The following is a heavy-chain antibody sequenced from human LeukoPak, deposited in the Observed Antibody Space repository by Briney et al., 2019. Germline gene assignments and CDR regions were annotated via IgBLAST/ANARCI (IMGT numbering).Heavy chain of an antibody. J-gene: IGHJ4*02. Sequence: SETLSLTCTVSGGSISSSSYYWGWIRQPPGKGLEWIGSIYYSGSTYYNPSLKSRVTTSIDTSKNQFSLKLSSVTAADTAVYYCARGDGSMSHWGQGTLVTVSS. CDR2: IYYSGST. CDR3: ARGDGSMSH. V-gene: IGHV4-39*07. CDR1: GGSISSSSYY. D-gene: IGHD2/OR15-2a*01.